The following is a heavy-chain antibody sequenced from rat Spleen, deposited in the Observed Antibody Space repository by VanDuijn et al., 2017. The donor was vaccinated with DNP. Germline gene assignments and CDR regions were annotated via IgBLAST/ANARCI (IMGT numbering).Heavy chain of an antibody. J-gene: IGHJ2*01. V-gene: IGHV5-31*01. CDR2: ISSTGGST. CDR3: RTGSDY. CDR1: GFIFSNYW. Sequence: EVQLVESGGGPVQPGRSLKLSCLASGFIFSNYWMTWIRQAPGKGLEWVASISSTGGSTYYQVSVKGRFTISRDNAKSTLYLQMNSLRSEDTATYYCRTGSDYWGQGVMVTVSS. D-gene: IGHD5-1*01.